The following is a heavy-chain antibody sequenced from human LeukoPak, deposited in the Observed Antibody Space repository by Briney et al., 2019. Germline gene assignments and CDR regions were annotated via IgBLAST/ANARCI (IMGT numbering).Heavy chain of an antibody. J-gene: IGHJ6*04. D-gene: IGHD3-10*02. CDR1: GFNFSTYW. V-gene: IGHV3-7*01. Sequence: GGSLRLSCAASGFNFSTYWMTWVRQAPGKGLEWVANTNQDGSDTKYVDSVKGRFTISRDNAKNSLYLQMNSLRAEDTAVYYCAELGITMIGGVWGKGTTVTISS. CDR2: TNQDGSDT. CDR3: AELGITMIGGV.